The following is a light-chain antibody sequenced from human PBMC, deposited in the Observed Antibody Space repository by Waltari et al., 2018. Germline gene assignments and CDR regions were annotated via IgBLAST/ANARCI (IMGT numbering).Light chain of an antibody. J-gene: IGLJ2*01. CDR2: HND. CDR3: QTWDSIAVI. CDR1: DLGDKF. V-gene: IGLV3-1*01. Sequence: SYDLTQPPSVSVSPGQTASISCSGHDLGDKFVSWYQQLPGKSPVLVIYHNDTRPPVISDRFSGSNAKNPAPLTMRGTQALDEADYYCQTWDSIAVIFGGGTRVTVL.